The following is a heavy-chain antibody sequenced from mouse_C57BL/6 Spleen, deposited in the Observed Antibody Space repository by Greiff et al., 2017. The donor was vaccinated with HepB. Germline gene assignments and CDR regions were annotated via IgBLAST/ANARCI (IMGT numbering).Heavy chain of an antibody. J-gene: IGHJ1*03. Sequence: EVKLMESEGGLVQPGSSMKLSCTASGFTFSDYYMAWVRQVPEKGLEWVANINYDGSSTYYLDSLKSRFIISRDNAKNILYLQMSSLKSEDTATYYCAREGWNYWYFDVWGTGTTVTVSS. CDR2: INYDGSST. V-gene: IGHV5-16*01. CDR1: GFTFSDYY. CDR3: AREGWNYWYFDV. D-gene: IGHD3-2*02.